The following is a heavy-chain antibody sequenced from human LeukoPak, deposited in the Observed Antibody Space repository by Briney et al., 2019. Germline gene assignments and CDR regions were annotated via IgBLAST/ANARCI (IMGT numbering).Heavy chain of an antibody. J-gene: IGHJ5*02. Sequence: SVKVSFKASGGTFSSYAISWVRQAPGQGLEWMGRIIPIFGTANYAQKFQGRVTITTDESTSTAYMELSSLRSEDTAVYYCARVTFSGGGGSVGGFDPWGQGTLVTVSS. CDR2: IIPIFGTA. V-gene: IGHV1-69*05. D-gene: IGHD2-15*01. CDR1: GGTFSSYA. CDR3: ARVTFSGGGGSVGGFDP.